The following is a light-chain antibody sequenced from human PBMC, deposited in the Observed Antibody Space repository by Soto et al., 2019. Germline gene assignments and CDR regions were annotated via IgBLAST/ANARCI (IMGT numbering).Light chain of an antibody. CDR3: TSFTSDNLYV. V-gene: IGLV2-14*03. CDR1: SSDFGGYNY. Sequence: QSALTQPASVCGSPGQSTTISCTGTSSDFGGYNYVSWYQQYPGKVPKLLIYHVSNRPSGVSNRFSGSKSGNTASLTISGLQAEDEADYFCTSFTSDNLYVFGTGTKVTGL. J-gene: IGLJ1*01. CDR2: HVS.